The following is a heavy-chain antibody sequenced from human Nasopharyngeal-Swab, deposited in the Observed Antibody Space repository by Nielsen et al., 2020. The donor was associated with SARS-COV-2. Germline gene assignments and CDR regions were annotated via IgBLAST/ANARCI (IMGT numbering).Heavy chain of an antibody. CDR2: IRYDGGNK. Sequence: GESLKISCAASGFTFSSYGMHWVRQAPGKGLEWVAFIRYDGGNKYYADSVKGRFTISRDNSKNTLYLQMNSLRAEDTAVYYCAPRWGGSGWYLDYWGQGTLVTVSS. D-gene: IGHD6-19*01. CDR1: GFTFSSYG. V-gene: IGHV3-30*02. J-gene: IGHJ4*02. CDR3: APRWGGSGWYLDY.